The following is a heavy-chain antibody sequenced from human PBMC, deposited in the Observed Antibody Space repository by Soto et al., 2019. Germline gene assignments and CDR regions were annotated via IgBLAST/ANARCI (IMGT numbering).Heavy chain of an antibody. J-gene: IGHJ4*02. CDR3: ASRVKIAAAGGFDY. CDR2: IIPIFGTA. V-gene: IGHV1-69*13. D-gene: IGHD6-13*01. CDR1: GGTFSSYA. Sequence: SVKVSCKASGGTFSSYAISWVRQAPGQGLEWMGGIIPIFGTANYAQKFQGRVTITADESTSTAYMELSSLRSEDTAVYYCASRVKIAAAGGFDYWGQGTLVTV.